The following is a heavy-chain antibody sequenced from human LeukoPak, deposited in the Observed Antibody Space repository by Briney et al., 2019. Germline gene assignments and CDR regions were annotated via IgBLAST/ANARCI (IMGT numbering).Heavy chain of an antibody. Sequence: SETLSLTCTVSGGSISSSSYYWGWIRQPPGKGLEWIGSIYYSGSTYYNPSLKSRVTMSVDTSKNQFSLKLSSVTAADTAVYYCARDRYGDSAYFDYWGQGTLVTVSS. CDR3: ARDRYGDSAYFDY. V-gene: IGHV4-39*07. CDR1: GGSISSSSYY. J-gene: IGHJ4*02. CDR2: IYYSGST. D-gene: IGHD4-17*01.